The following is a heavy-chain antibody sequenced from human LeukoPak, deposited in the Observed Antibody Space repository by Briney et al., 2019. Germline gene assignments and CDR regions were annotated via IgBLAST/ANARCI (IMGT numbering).Heavy chain of an antibody. CDR3: ARPTEAHTYYYDNSGYYDAFDI. J-gene: IGHJ3*02. Sequence: ASVKVSCKASGYTFTGYYMHWVRQAPGQGLEWMGRINPNSGGTNYAQKFQGRVTMTRDTSISTAYMELSRLRSDDTAVYYCARPTEAHTYYYDNSGYYDAFDIWGQGTMVTVSS. D-gene: IGHD3-22*01. V-gene: IGHV1-2*06. CDR1: GYTFTGYY. CDR2: INPNSGGT.